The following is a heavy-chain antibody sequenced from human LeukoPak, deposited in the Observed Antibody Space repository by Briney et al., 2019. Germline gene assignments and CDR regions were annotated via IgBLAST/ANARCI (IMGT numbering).Heavy chain of an antibody. V-gene: IGHV3-74*01. Sequence: GGSLRLSCAASGFTFSGYWMHWVRQAPGKGLVWVSRITSDGSSTSYADSVKGRFTISRGNAMNTLYLPMISLRAEDTAVYYCARDTGWYFDLWGRGTLVTVPS. CDR1: GFTFSGYW. D-gene: IGHD4-17*01. CDR2: ITSDGSST. CDR3: ARDTGWYFDL. J-gene: IGHJ2*01.